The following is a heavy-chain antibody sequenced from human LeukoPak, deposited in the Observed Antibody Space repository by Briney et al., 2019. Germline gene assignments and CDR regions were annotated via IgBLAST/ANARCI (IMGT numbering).Heavy chain of an antibody. J-gene: IGHJ4*02. Sequence: GRSLRLSCAASGFTFSSYGMHWVRQAPGKGLEWVAVIWYDGSNKYYADSVKGRFTISRDNSKNTLYLQMNSLTTEDTAVYYCTSPAHDFDFWSGYYSYWGRGTLVTVSS. CDR1: GFTFSSYG. D-gene: IGHD3-3*01. V-gene: IGHV3-33*01. CDR3: TSPAHDFDFWSGYYSY. CDR2: IWYDGSNK.